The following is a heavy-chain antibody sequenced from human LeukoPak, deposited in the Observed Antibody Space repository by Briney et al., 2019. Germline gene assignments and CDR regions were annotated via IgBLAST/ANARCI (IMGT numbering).Heavy chain of an antibody. Sequence: SETLSLTCTVSGGSFSSYYWTWIRQPPGKGLEWIGYIYYSGSTNYNPSLKSRVTISVDTSKNQFSLKLTSVTAADTAVYYCARGPDILAGYSTDDAFDIWGQGTMVTVSS. D-gene: IGHD3-9*01. V-gene: IGHV4-59*01. J-gene: IGHJ3*02. CDR2: IYYSGST. CDR1: GGSFSSYY. CDR3: ARGPDILAGYSTDDAFDI.